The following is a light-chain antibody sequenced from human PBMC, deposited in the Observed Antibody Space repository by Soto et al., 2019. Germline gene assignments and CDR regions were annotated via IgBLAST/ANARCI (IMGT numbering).Light chain of an antibody. J-gene: IGLJ1*01. V-gene: IGLV2-14*01. CDR1: SSDVGYYNY. Sequence: QSVLTRPASVSGSPGQSITISCTGTSSDVGYYNYVSWYQQRPGKAPKLMIYDITTRPSGVSYRFSGSKSGNTASLTISGLQAEDEADYYCTSYTSSNTYVFGTGTKVTVL. CDR2: DIT. CDR3: TSYTSSNTYV.